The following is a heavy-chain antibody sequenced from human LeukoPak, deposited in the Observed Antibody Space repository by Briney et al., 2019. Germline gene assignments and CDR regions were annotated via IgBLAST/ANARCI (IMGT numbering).Heavy chain of an antibody. D-gene: IGHD4-23*01. J-gene: IGHJ3*02. CDR3: AKRGADSGGNSALVAFDI. V-gene: IGHV3-23*01. CDR2: ITGTGATT. Sequence: GGSLRLSCTASGFTFSSYAMSWVRPAPGKGLEWVSAITGTGATTYYADSVKGRFTISRDNSKNTLYLQMNSLRAEDTAVYYCAKRGADSGGNSALVAFDIWGQGTMVTVSS. CDR1: GFTFSSYA.